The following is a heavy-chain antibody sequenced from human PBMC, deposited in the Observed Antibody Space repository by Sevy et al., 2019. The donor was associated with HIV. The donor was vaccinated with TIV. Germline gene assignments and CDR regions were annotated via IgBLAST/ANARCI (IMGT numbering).Heavy chain of an antibody. CDR1: GGSFSDYY. V-gene: IGHV4-34*01. CDR2: INHSGST. D-gene: IGHD6-19*01. CDR3: VRGGSSGWQYFFDY. J-gene: IGHJ4*02. Sequence: SETLSLTCAVYGGSFSDYYWSWIRQSPGKGLEWIGEINHSGSTNNNPSLKSRVTISVDTSKSQFSLKLSSVTAADTAVYYCVRGGSSGWQYFFDYWGQGTLVTVSS.